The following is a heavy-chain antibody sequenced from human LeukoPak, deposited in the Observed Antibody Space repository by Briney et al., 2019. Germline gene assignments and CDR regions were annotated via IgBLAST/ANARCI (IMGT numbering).Heavy chain of an antibody. CDR2: INPNSGGT. CDR3: ASVYHRSGWWDFDY. J-gene: IGHJ4*02. V-gene: IGHV1-2*02. Sequence: ASVKVSCKASGYTFTGYYMHWVRQAPGQGLEWMGWINPNSGGTNYAQKFQGRVTMTRDTSISTAYMELSSLRSEDTAVYYCASVYHRSGWWDFDYWGQGTLVTVSS. CDR1: GYTFTGYY. D-gene: IGHD6-19*01.